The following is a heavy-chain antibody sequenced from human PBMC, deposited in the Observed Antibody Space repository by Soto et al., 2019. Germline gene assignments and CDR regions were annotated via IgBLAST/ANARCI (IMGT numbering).Heavy chain of an antibody. D-gene: IGHD3-10*01. CDR3: ARAVRVVQGVDY. CDR2: IWYDGSKH. Sequence: QVQLVESGGCVGQPGRSRRLSCAASGFTFSSYGMHGVSQAPGKGLEWVAVIWYDGSKHYYADSVKGQFTISRDNSKNKLDRQMNSLRAEDTAVYYCARAVRVVQGVDYWGQGILVTVSS. V-gene: IGHV3-33*01. CDR1: GFTFSSYG. J-gene: IGHJ4*02.